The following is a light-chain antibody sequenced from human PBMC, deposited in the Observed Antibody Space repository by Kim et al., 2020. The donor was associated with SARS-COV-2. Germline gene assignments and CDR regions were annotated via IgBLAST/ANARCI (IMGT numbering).Light chain of an antibody. CDR1: QSVSSSY. J-gene: IGKJ2*01. V-gene: IGKV3-20*01. Sequence: EIVLTQSPGTLSLSPGERATLSCRASQSVSSSYLAWYQQKPGQAPRLLIYGASSRATGIPDRFSGSVSGTDFTLTISRLEPEDFAVYYCQQYGSSPPYTFGQGTKLDI. CDR2: GAS. CDR3: QQYGSSPPYT.